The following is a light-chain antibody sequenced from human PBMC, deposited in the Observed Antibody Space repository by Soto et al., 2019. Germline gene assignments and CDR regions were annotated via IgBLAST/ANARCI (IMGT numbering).Light chain of an antibody. CDR2: DVS. J-gene: IGLJ1*01. CDR3: SSYTSSNAYV. CDR1: SSDVESYNR. V-gene: IGLV2-18*02. Sequence: QSALTQPPSGSGSPGHSVAISCTGTSSDVESYNRVSWYQQPPGSAPKLMIYDVSNRPSGVPDRFSGSKSGNAASLTISGLQAEDEADYYCSSYTSSNAYVFGTGTKVTVL.